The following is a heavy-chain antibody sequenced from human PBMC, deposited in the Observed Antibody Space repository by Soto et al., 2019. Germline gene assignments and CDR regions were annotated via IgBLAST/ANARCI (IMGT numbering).Heavy chain of an antibody. J-gene: IGHJ6*02. CDR1: GFIFGDFA. CDR2: ITWNSAGI. CDR3: TKEVYGMGYYYYGMDV. Sequence: EVQLVESGGGLVQPGRSLRLSCVASGFIFGDFAMHWVRQAPGKGLEWVSSITWNSAGIAYADSVKGRFTISRDNAKNSLYLQMNNLRPEDAALYYCTKEVYGMGYYYYGMDVWGQGTTVIVSS. D-gene: IGHD2-8*01. V-gene: IGHV3-9*01.